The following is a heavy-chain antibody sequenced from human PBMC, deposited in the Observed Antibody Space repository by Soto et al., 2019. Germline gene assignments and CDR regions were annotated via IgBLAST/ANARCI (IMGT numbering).Heavy chain of an antibody. CDR3: ARNSDMDY. V-gene: IGHV1-8*01. CDR2: MNPNNGKT. J-gene: IGHJ4*02. Sequence: QVQLVQSGAEVKKPGASVKVSCKASGYTFTSFDINWVRQASGQGLEWMGWMNPNNGKTGFAQKFQGRITLTRNTSIGTAYMALGSLRSDDTAVYYCARNSDMDYWGQGTLVTVSS. CDR1: GYTFTSFD. D-gene: IGHD3-9*01.